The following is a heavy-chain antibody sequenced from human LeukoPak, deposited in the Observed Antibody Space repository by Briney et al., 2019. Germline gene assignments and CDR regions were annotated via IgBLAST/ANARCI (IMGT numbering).Heavy chain of an antibody. Sequence: GGSLRLSCAASGFTFSSNYMSWVRQAPGKGLEWVSVIYSGGSTYYADSVKGRFAISRDNSKNTLYLQMNSLRAEDTAVYYCARGIRSGYSWLRYWGQGTLVTVSS. CDR3: ARGIRSGYSWLRY. CDR1: GFTFSSNY. J-gene: IGHJ4*02. D-gene: IGHD3-3*01. V-gene: IGHV3-53*01. CDR2: IYSGGST.